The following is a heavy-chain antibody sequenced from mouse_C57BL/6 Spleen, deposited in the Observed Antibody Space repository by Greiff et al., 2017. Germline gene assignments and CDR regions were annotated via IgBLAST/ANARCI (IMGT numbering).Heavy chain of an antibody. Sequence: EVQLQESGPGLVKPSPSLSLTCSVTGYSITSGYFWNWIRQFPGNNLERVGYIRYDGSNNYNPSFKSRIAFTLDTSKNQSFLKLNSVTTEDTATYYCARDRGYDGYDFDYWGQGTTLTVSS. CDR1: GYSITSGYF. J-gene: IGHJ2*01. D-gene: IGHD2-3*01. CDR2: IRYDGSN. V-gene: IGHV3-6*01. CDR3: ARDRGYDGYDFDY.